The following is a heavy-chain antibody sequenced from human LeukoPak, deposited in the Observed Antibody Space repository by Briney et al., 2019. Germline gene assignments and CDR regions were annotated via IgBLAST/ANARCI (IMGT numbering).Heavy chain of an antibody. V-gene: IGHV3-11*04. Sequence: GSLRLSCAASGFTFSDYYMSWIRQAPGKGLEWVSYISSSGSTIYYADSVKGRFTISRDNAKNSLYLQINSLRVEDTAVYYCARETPRRGETRDGYRWGQGTVVTVSS. D-gene: IGHD5-24*01. CDR1: GFTFSDYY. J-gene: IGHJ4*02. CDR3: ARETPRRGETRDGYR. CDR2: ISSSGSTI.